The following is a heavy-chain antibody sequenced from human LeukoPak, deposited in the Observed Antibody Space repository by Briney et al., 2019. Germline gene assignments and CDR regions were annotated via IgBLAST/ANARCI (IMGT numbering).Heavy chain of an antibody. Sequence: ASVKVSCKASGGTFSSYAISWVRQAPGQGLEWMGGIIPISGTANYAQKFQGRVTITADESTSTAYMELSSLRSEDTAVYYCASKYRRFLDAFDIWGQGTMVTVSS. J-gene: IGHJ3*02. V-gene: IGHV1-69*13. CDR2: IIPISGTA. D-gene: IGHD6-6*01. CDR3: ASKYRRFLDAFDI. CDR1: GGTFSSYA.